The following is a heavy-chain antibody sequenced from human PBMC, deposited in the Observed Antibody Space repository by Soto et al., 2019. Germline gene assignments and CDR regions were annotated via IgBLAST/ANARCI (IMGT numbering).Heavy chain of an antibody. V-gene: IGHV3-74*01. Sequence: GGSLRLSCEASGFTISSYWMHWVRQAPGKGLVWVSRINSDGSSTSYADSVKGRFTISRDNAKNTLYLQMNSLKASDTALYYCARPRSFPLGFYYDGMDVGGQGTTVTVSS. CDR2: INSDGSST. CDR3: ARPRSFPLGFYYDGMDV. CDR1: GFTISSYW. J-gene: IGHJ6*02. D-gene: IGHD6-6*01.